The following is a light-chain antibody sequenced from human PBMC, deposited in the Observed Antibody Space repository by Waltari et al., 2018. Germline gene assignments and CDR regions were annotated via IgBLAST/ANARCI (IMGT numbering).Light chain of an antibody. Sequence: DIVMPQSPDSLAVSLGERATINCNSSQSVLYSSNNKNYLALYQQKPGQPPKLLIYWASTRESGVPDRFTGSGSGTDFTRTISSLQAEDVAVYYCQQYYSGPFTFGQGTRLEIK. CDR2: WAS. CDR1: QSVLYSSNNKNY. J-gene: IGKJ5*01. CDR3: QQYYSGPFT. V-gene: IGKV4-1*01.